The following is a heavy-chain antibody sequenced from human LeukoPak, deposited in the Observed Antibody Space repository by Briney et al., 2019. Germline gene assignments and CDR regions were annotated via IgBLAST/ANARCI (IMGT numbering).Heavy chain of an antibody. V-gene: IGHV2-70*11. D-gene: IGHD3-16*01. J-gene: IGHJ4*02. Sequence: ESGPTLVNPTQTLTLTCTFSGFSLNTGGMCVNWIRQTPGRALELLARIDWTDDKHYRPSLKTRLTISKDTSKNQVVLTMTNMDPVDTATYYCARSVYGTSVDYWGQGTLVTVSS. CDR3: ARSVYGTSVDY. CDR1: GFSLNTGGMC. CDR2: IDWTDDK.